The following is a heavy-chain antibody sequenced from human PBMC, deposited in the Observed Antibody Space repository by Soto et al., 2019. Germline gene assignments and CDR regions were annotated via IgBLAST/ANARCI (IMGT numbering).Heavy chain of an antibody. CDR1: GLTVSHNY. V-gene: IGHV3-53*01. CDR2: LYTEGTT. Sequence: SEVSVRLSCVASGLTVSHNYMAWVRQAPEMGLEWVSILYTEGTTYYADSVKGRFTISRDSSKNTLFLQMDSLRAEDTAVYYCVRPRPSGENYGMDVWGQGTTVTVSS. D-gene: IGHD3-16*01. CDR3: VRPRPSGENYGMDV. J-gene: IGHJ6*02.